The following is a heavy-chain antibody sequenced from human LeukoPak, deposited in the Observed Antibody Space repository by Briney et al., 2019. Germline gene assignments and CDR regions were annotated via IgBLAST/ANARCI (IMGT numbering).Heavy chain of an antibody. J-gene: IGHJ4*02. V-gene: IGHV4-39*02. Sequence: SETLSLTCAVSGGSISSSSYYWGWIRQPPGKGLEWIGSIYYSGSTYYNPSLKSRVTISVDTSKNQFSLKLSSVTAADTAVYYCAREGSAQYSSSWYFDYWGQGTLVTVSS. CDR2: IYYSGST. D-gene: IGHD6-13*01. CDR1: GGSISSSSYY. CDR3: AREGSAQYSSSWYFDY.